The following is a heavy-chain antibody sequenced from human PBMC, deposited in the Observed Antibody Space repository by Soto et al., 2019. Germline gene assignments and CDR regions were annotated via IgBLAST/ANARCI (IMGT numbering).Heavy chain of an antibody. V-gene: IGHV4-30-4*01. CDR3: ARAQAARRGYGFDP. J-gene: IGHJ5*02. CDR1: GGSFSTDDYY. CDR2: IYYSGST. Sequence: QVQLQESGPGLVKPSQTLSLTCTVSGGSFSTDDYYWSWIRQPPGKGLEWIGYIYYSGSTYYNPSLKSRVTLSIDTSKNQFSLKLSSVTAADTAVYFCARAQAARRGYGFDPWGQGSLVTVSS. D-gene: IGHD6-6*01.